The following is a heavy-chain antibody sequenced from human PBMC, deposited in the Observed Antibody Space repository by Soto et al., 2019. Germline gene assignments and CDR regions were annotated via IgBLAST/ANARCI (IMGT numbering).Heavy chain of an antibody. Sequence: SETLSLTCTVSGGSISSGGYYWSWIRQHPGKGLEWIGYIYYSGSTYYNPSLKSRVTISVDTSKNQFSLKLSSVTAADTAVYYCARAQIVVVPAAISPPRYNWFDPWGQGTLVTVSS. CDR2: IYYSGST. D-gene: IGHD2-2*01. CDR3: ARAQIVVVPAAISPPRYNWFDP. V-gene: IGHV4-31*03. CDR1: GGSISSGGYY. J-gene: IGHJ5*02.